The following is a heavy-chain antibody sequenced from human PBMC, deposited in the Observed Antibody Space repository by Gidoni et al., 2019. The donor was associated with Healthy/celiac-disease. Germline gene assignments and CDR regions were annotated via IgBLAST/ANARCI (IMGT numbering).Heavy chain of an antibody. CDR1: GGTVSSYA. V-gene: IGHV1-69*01. CDR3: ARGVGYCSSTSCPTSYYYMDV. D-gene: IGHD2-2*01. J-gene: IGHJ6*03. CDR2: IIPIFGTA. Sequence: QVQLVQSGAEVKKPGSSVKVSCKASGGTVSSYAISWVRQAPGQGLEWLGGIIPIFGTANYAQKFQGRVTITADESTSTAYMELSSLRSEDTAVYYCARGVGYCSSTSCPTSYYYMDVWGKGTTVTVSS.